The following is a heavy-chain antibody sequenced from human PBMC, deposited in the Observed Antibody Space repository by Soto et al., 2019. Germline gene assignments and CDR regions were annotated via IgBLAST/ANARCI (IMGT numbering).Heavy chain of an antibody. CDR3: ARDRADPIGDYHPLFDS. J-gene: IGHJ4*02. D-gene: IGHD2-21*01. CDR1: GFTFSSHL. CDR2: IESDGSST. V-gene: IGHV3-74*01. Sequence: PGGSLRLSCAASGFTFSSHLMHWVRQAPGKGLVWVSRIESDGSSTNYADSVKGRFTVSRDNAKNTLYLQMNSLRVEDTAVYYCARDRADPIGDYHPLFDSWGLGTLVTVSS.